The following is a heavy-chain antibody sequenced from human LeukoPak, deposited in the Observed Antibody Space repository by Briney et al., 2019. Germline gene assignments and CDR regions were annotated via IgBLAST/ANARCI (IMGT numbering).Heavy chain of an antibody. Sequence: SQTLSLTCTVSGGSISSGTYYWSWIRQPAGKGLEWIGRISTSGSTNYNPSLKSRVTISVDTSKNHLSLKLNSVTAADTAVYYCARVSYYYDSSAYVFDYWGQGTLVTVSS. V-gene: IGHV4-61*02. CDR3: ARVSYYYDSSAYVFDY. CDR2: ISTSGST. J-gene: IGHJ4*02. CDR1: GGSISSGTYY. D-gene: IGHD3-22*01.